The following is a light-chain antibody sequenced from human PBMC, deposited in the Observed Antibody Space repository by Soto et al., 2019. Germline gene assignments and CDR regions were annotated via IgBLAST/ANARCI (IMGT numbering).Light chain of an antibody. CDR2: GVT. CDR1: SSDIGGYDY. V-gene: IGLV2-8*01. CDR3: SSYAGGNNYV. J-gene: IGLJ1*01. Sequence: QSVLTQPASVSGSPGQSITISCTGTSSDIGGYDYVSWYQQHPGNAPKLLIYGVTERPSGVPDRFSGSKSGNTASLTVSGLQTEDEAYYYCSSYAGGNNYVFGTGTKVTVL.